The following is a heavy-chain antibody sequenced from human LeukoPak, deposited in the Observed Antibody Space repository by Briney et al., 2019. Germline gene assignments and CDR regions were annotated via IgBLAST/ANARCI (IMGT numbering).Heavy chain of an antibody. V-gene: IGHV3-21*01. D-gene: IGHD2-15*01. CDR1: GFTFNRYN. CDR2: ISTSSSYI. Sequence: GGSLRLSCAASGFTFNRYNMNWVRRAPGKGLEWVSSISTSSSYIYYADSVRGRFTISKDNSKNTLYLQMNSLRAEDTAVYYCAKDPGWWVFDYWGQGTLVTVSS. CDR3: AKDPGWWVFDY. J-gene: IGHJ4*02.